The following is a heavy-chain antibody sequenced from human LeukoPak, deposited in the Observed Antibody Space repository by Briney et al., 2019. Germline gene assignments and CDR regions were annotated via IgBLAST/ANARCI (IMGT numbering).Heavy chain of an antibody. D-gene: IGHD2-2*01. CDR3: ARGTYCSSTSCYLYYFDY. Sequence: PGGSLRHSCAASGFTFSSYEMNWVRQAPGKGQELVSYISSSGSTIYYADSVKGRFTISRDNAKNSLYLQMNSLRAEDTAVYYCARGTYCSSTSCYLYYFDYWGQGTLVTVSS. V-gene: IGHV3-48*03. CDR1: GFTFSSYE. J-gene: IGHJ4*02. CDR2: ISSSGSTI.